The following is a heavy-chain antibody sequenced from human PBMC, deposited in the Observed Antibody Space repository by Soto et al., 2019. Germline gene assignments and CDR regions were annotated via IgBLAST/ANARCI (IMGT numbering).Heavy chain of an antibody. D-gene: IGHD6-13*01. Sequence: PSQTLSLTCAISGYSVSSNSAAWSWIIQSPSRGLEWLGRTYYRSKWYNDYAVSVKSRITINPDTSKNQFSLQLNSVTPEDTAVYYCEIVYSRNNWFDPWGQGTLVTVSS. V-gene: IGHV6-1*01. J-gene: IGHJ5*02. CDR1: GYSVSSNSAA. CDR3: EIVYSRNNWFDP. CDR2: TYYRSKWYN.